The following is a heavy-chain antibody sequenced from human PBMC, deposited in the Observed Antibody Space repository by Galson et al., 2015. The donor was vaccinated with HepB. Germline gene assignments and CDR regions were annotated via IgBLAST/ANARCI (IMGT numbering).Heavy chain of an antibody. V-gene: IGHV3-23*01. J-gene: IGHJ6*03. Sequence: SLRLSCAASGFTFRNYGLSWVRQAPGKGLQRVSAISGTGDKTYYADSVKGRFTISRDNSKCTLYLQINALRAEDTAVYYCAKDGVAYAHLFYYMHVWGKGTTVTVSS. CDR3: AKDGVAYAHLFYYMHV. CDR1: GFTFRNYG. CDR2: ISGTGDKT. D-gene: IGHD2-8*02.